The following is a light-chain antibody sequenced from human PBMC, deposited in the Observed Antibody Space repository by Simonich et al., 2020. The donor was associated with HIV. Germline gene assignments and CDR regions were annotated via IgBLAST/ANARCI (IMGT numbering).Light chain of an antibody. V-gene: IGLV3-1*01. Sequence: SYELTQPPSVSVSPGQTASITCTGIKLGNKYVCWYQQKTGQSPVLVIYEDNKRPSGIPERFSGSNSCNTATLTISGTQAMDEADYYCQAWDSSTVVFGGGTKLTVL. CDR2: EDN. CDR1: KLGNKY. CDR3: QAWDSSTVV. J-gene: IGLJ2*01.